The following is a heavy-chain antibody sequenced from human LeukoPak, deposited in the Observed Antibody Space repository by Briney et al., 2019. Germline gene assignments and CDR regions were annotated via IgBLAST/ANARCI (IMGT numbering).Heavy chain of an antibody. D-gene: IGHD3-10*01. CDR3: ARDGEFGTGSYYRGCFDY. Sequence: ASVKVSCKASGYSFTAFYIHWVRQAPGQGLEWMGWIHPRSGDTNYAYMFQGRVTMTRDTSTSTAYMDLGSLGSDDTAVYYCARDGEFGTGSYYRGCFDYWGQGNLVTVSS. J-gene: IGHJ4*02. V-gene: IGHV1-2*02. CDR2: IHPRSGDT. CDR1: GYSFTAFY.